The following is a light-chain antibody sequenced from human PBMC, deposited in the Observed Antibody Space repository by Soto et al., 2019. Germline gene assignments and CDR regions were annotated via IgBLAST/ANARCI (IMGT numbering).Light chain of an antibody. CDR3: QQYYSNPQT. CDR2: WAS. J-gene: IGKJ1*01. V-gene: IGKV4-1*01. CDR1: QSVLYSSKNKNS. Sequence: DIVMTQSPDSLAVSLGERATTNCKSSQSVLYSSKNKNSLGWYQQKPGQPPKLLIYWASTRESGVPDRFSGRGCGTDFTLTISSLQAEDVAVYYCQQYYSNPQTFGQGTKVEIK.